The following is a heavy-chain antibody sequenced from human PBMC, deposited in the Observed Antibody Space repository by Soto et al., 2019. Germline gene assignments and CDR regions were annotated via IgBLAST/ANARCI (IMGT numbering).Heavy chain of an antibody. CDR1: GGSISSYY. CDR2: IYYSGST. Sequence: PSETLSLTCTVSGGSISSYYWSWIRQPPGKGLEWIGYIYYSGSTYYNPSLKSRVTISVDTSKNQFSLKLSSVTAADTAVYYCARASNWGAPSYYFDYWGQGTLVTVSS. CDR3: ARASNWGAPSYYFDY. J-gene: IGHJ4*02. V-gene: IGHV4-59*08. D-gene: IGHD7-27*01.